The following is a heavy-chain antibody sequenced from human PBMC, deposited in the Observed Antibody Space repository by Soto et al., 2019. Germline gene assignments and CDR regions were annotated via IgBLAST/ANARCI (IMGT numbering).Heavy chain of an antibody. CDR2: INPRFGDT. CDR3: ARNMDYYYGPGSGNGHGF. J-gene: IGHJ6*02. Sequence: QVQLVQSGAELKEPGDSVRVSCEASGYTFTAYYIHWVRQAPGQGLEWMGWINPRFGDTSYAQDFQGRVSMTRDTSISTDYMEPSRLTSDDTAIYYCARNMDYYYGPGSGNGHGFWGQGTTVTVFS. CDR1: GYTFTAYY. D-gene: IGHD3-10*01. V-gene: IGHV1-2*02.